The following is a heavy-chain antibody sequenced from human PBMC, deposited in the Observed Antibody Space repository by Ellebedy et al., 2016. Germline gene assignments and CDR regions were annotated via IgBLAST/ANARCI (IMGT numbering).Heavy chain of an antibody. D-gene: IGHD2/OR15-2a*01. CDR2: IGPGGLTT. Sequence: GGSLRLXXAASGFTFSDHYMDWVRQVPGKGLEWLAYIGPGGLTTVYADAVKGRFTISRDNNRKSLYLEINSLRADDTAVYYCARDREIWFDYWGQGALVNVSS. CDR1: GFTFSDHY. V-gene: IGHV3-69-1*02. J-gene: IGHJ4*02. CDR3: ARDREIWFDY.